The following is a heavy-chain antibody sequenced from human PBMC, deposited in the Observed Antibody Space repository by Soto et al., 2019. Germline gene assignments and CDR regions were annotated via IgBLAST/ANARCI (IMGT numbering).Heavy chain of an antibody. J-gene: IGHJ6*03. V-gene: IGHV4-34*01. Sequence: SETLSLTCAVYGGSFSDYYWSWIRQSPGKGLEWIGEITHYESTHYNPSLKSRVTISVDTSKNQFSLKLSSVTAADTAVYYCARDLAVRGVIGYYYYMDVWGKGTTVTVSS. CDR2: ITHYEST. CDR3: ARDLAVRGVIGYYYYMDV. D-gene: IGHD3-10*01. CDR1: GGSFSDYY.